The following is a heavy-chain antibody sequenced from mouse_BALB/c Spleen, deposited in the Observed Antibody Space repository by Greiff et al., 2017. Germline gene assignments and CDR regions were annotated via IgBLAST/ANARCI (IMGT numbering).Heavy chain of an antibody. D-gene: IGHD1-1*01. V-gene: IGHV3-2*02. J-gene: IGHJ2*01. CDR3: ARFDGSSYYFDY. CDR2: ISYSGST. CDR1: GYSITSDYA. Sequence: EVKLQESGPGLVKPSQSLSLTCTVTGYSITSDYAWNWIRQFPGNKLEWMGYISYSGSTSYNPSLKSRISITRDTSKNQFFLQLNSVTTEDTATYYCARFDGSSYYFDYWGQGTTLTVSS.